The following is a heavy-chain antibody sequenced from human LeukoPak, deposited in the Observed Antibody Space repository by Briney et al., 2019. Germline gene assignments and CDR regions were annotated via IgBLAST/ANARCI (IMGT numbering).Heavy chain of an antibody. CDR3: ARVNYGSGSYYNGGSWFDP. CDR2: IYYSGST. V-gene: IGHV4-39*07. Sequence: PSETLSLTCAVYGGSFSSYYWGWIRQPPGKGLEWIGSIYYSGSTYYNPSLKSRVTISVDTSKNQFSLKLSSVTAADTAVYYCARVNYGSGSYYNGGSWFDPWGQGTLVTVSS. CDR1: GGSFSSYY. D-gene: IGHD3-10*01. J-gene: IGHJ5*02.